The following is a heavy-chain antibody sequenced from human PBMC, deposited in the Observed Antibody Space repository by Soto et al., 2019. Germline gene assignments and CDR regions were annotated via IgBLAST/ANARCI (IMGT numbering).Heavy chain of an antibody. Sequence: EVQLLESGGGLVQPGGSLRLSCAASGFTFSSYAISWVRQAQGKGLEWVSAISGRGGSTYYADSVKGRFTISRDSSKNTRYLQMNSLRAEDTAVYYCAKGEDYGDYDPELSWGQGTLVTVSS. CDR3: AKGEDYGDYDPELS. J-gene: IGHJ4*02. CDR1: GFTFSSYA. CDR2: ISGRGGST. V-gene: IGHV3-23*01. D-gene: IGHD4-17*01.